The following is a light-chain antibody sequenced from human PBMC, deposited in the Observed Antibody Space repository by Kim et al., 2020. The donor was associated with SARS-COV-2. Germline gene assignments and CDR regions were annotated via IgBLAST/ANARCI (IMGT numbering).Light chain of an antibody. CDR2: DVN. J-gene: IGLJ3*02. V-gene: IGLV2-14*03. CDR1: SSDIGDYY. Sequence: PGQSITISCSGTSSDIGDYYVSWYQHHPGKAPKLIIYDVNKRPSGLSDRFSGSKSGNTASLTISGLQGDDEADYYYSSYTNSRTWVFGGGTKLTVL. CDR3: SSYTNSRTWV.